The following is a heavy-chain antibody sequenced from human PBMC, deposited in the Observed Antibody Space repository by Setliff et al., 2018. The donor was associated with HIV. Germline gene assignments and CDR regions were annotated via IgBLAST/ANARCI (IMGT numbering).Heavy chain of an antibody. CDR3: ATRIRDGHRGYGYFDF. V-gene: IGHV1-69*10. D-gene: IGHD5-12*01. J-gene: IGHJ4*02. Sequence: SVKVSCKASGGTLSSYAVSWVRQAPGQGLEWMGGIIPILGIANYAQKFQGRVTTTEDTSTDTAYMELSSLRPEDTAVYYCATRIRDGHRGYGYFDFWGQGALVTVSS. CDR2: IIPILGIA. CDR1: GGTLSSYA.